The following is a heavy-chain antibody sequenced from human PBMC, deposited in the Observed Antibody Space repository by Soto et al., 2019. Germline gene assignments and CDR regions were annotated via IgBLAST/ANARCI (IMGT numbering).Heavy chain of an antibody. J-gene: IGHJ4*02. V-gene: IGHV3-23*01. CDR1: GFSFSNYA. D-gene: IGHD5-18*01. CDR2: ISGGGGGT. CDR3: AKESISELDTFNFDS. Sequence: EVQLLESGGGLVQPGGSLRLSCAASGFSFSNYAMNWVRQAPGKGLEWVSGISGGGGGTYYADSVKGRFIISRDNSKNTVYLQLNSLRAEDTAFYYCAKESISELDTFNFDSWGQGTLVTVSS.